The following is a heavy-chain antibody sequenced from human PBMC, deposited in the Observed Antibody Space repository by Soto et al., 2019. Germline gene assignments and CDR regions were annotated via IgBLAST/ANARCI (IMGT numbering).Heavy chain of an antibody. V-gene: IGHV3-13*05. CDR3: ARAYLGRLPRRADYYYAMDV. Sequence: GGSLRLSCAASGFSFRDYDMHWVRQRKGKGLEWVSALGAARDPYYVGSVKGRFSVSRDNAQNSLFLQMNNLRVDDTAVYFCARAYLGRLPRRADYYYAMDVWGRGTTVTVS. J-gene: IGHJ6*02. CDR1: GFSFRDYD. D-gene: IGHD1-26*01. CDR2: LGAARDP.